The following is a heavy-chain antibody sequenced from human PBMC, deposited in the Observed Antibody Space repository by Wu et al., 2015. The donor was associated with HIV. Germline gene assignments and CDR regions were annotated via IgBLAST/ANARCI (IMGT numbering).Heavy chain of an antibody. D-gene: IGHD3-3*01. Sequence: QVQMVQSGAEVKKPGASVKVSCKASGYTFTRYGISWVRQAPGERLEWMGWISGHNGNTNYAQNLQGRVTITTDTSTSTAYMELRSLRSDDTAVYYCARDRAVFGVVADYWGQGTLVTVSS. CDR1: GYTFTRYG. V-gene: IGHV1-18*01. CDR2: ISGHNGNT. J-gene: IGHJ4*02. CDR3: ARDRAVFGVVADY.